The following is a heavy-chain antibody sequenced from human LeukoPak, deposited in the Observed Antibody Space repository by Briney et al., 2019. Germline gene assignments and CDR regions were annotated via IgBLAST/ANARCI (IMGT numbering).Heavy chain of an antibody. J-gene: IGHJ4*02. CDR3: ARVPGGGRFLEWLGFDY. D-gene: IGHD3-3*01. CDR2: IYYSGST. V-gene: IGHV4-30-4*08. Sequence: SETLSLTCTVSGGSISSGDYYWSWIRQPPGKGLEWIGYIYYSGSTYYNPSLKSRVTISVDTSKNQFSLKLSSVTAADTAVYYCARVPGGGRFLEWLGFDYWGQGTLVIVSS. CDR1: GGSISSGDYY.